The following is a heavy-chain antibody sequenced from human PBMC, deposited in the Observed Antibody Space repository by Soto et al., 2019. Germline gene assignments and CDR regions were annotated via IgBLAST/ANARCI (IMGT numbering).Heavy chain of an antibody. CDR1: GGTFSSYA. D-gene: IGHD1-26*01. J-gene: IGHJ1*01. Sequence: ASVKVSCKASGGTFSSYAISWVRQAPGQGLEWMGGIIPIFGTANYAQKFQGRVTITADESTSTAYMELSSLRSGDTAVYYCARVRGGGSYRAEYFQHWGQGTLVTVSS. CDR2: IIPIFGTA. CDR3: ARVRGGGSYRAEYFQH. V-gene: IGHV1-69*13.